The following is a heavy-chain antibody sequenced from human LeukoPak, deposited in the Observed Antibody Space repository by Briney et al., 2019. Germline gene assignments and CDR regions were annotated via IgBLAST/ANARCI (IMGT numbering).Heavy chain of an antibody. V-gene: IGHV3-7*01. Sequence: GGSLRLSCAASGFRLESSWMTWVRQAPGKWLEWVASINQEGSEKYYVDSVKGRFTMSRDNAKNSVSLQMDSLRAEDTAVYYCARDIGDRPYFYYYMDFWGSGTTATVSS. CDR1: GFRLESSW. D-gene: IGHD4-17*01. CDR3: ARDIGDRPYFYYYMDF. J-gene: IGHJ6*03. CDR2: INQEGSEK.